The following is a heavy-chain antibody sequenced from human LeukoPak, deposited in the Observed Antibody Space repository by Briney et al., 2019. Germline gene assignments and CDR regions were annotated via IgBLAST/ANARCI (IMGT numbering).Heavy chain of an antibody. V-gene: IGHV4-34*01. CDR2: INHSGST. CDR1: GGSFSGYY. D-gene: IGHD5-18*01. J-gene: IGHJ4*02. CDR3: ARANIQLWSETKTTRLYYFDY. Sequence: SETLSLTCAVYGGSFSGYYWSWIRQPPGKGLEWIGEINHSGSTNYNPSLKSRVTISVDTSKNQFSLQLSSVTAADTAVYYCARANIQLWSETKTTRLYYFDYWGQGTLVTVSS.